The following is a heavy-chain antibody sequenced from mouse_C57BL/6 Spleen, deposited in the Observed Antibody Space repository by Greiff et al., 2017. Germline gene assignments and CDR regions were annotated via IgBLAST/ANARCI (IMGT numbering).Heavy chain of an antibody. CDR2: INPSNGGT. J-gene: IGHJ4*01. CDR3: ARAAYVSSYDYAMDY. Sequence: QVQLQQPGTELVKPGASVKLSCKASGYTFTSYWMHWVKQRPGQGLEWIGNINPSNGGTNYNEKFKSKATLTVDKSSSTAYMQLSSLTSEDSAVYYCARAAYVSSYDYAMDYWGQGTSVTVSS. V-gene: IGHV1-53*01. D-gene: IGHD1-1*01. CDR1: GYTFTSYW.